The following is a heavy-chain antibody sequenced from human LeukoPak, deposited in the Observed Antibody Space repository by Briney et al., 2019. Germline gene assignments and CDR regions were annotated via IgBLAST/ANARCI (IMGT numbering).Heavy chain of an antibody. Sequence: SETLSLTCTVSGGSISSSSYYWGWIRRPPGKGLEWIGSIYYSGSTYYNPSLKSRVTISVDTSKNQFSLKLSSVTAADTAVYYCARPGSSGYYSSFFDYWGQGTLVTVSS. D-gene: IGHD3-22*01. V-gene: IGHV4-39*01. J-gene: IGHJ4*02. CDR2: IYYSGST. CDR3: ARPGSSGYYSSFFDY. CDR1: GGSISSSSYY.